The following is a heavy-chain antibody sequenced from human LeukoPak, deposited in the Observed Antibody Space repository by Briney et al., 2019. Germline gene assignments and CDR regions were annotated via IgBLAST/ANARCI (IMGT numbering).Heavy chain of an antibody. CDR1: GGTFSSYA. J-gene: IGHJ4*02. CDR2: IIPIFGTA. D-gene: IGHD3-10*01. V-gene: IGHV1-69*05. Sequence: ASVKVSCKASGGTFSSYAISWVRQAPGQGLEWMGGIIPIFGTANYAQKFQGRVTITTDESTSTAYMELSSLRSGDTAAYYCAREASGSGSYWGQGTLVTVSS. CDR3: AREASGSGSY.